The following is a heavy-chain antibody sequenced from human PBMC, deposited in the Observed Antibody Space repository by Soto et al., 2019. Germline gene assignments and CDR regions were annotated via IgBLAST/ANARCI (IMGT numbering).Heavy chain of an antibody. CDR2: IWYDGSNK. J-gene: IGHJ2*01. CDR3: ASLSTPAAMSDWYFDL. Sequence: QVQLVESGGGVVQPGRSLRLSCVASGFTFSSYGMHWVRQAPGKGLEWVAVIWYDGSNKYYADSVKGRFTISRDNSKNTLYLQMNSLRAEDTAVYCCASLSTPAAMSDWYFDLWGRGTLVTVSS. CDR1: GFTFSSYG. D-gene: IGHD2-2*01. V-gene: IGHV3-33*01.